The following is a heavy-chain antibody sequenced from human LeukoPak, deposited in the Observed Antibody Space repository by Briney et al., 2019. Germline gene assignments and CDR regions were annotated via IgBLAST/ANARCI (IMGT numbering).Heavy chain of an antibody. D-gene: IGHD3-3*01. CDR3: ARFSASYYDFWSGYFHWFDP. Sequence: GASVKVSCRASGYTFTGYYMHWVRQAPGQGLEWMGRINPNSGGTNYAQKLQGRVTMTRDTSISTAYMELSRLRSDDTAVYYCARFSASYYDFWSGYFHWFDPWGQGTLVTVSS. V-gene: IGHV1-2*06. J-gene: IGHJ5*02. CDR1: GYTFTGYY. CDR2: INPNSGGT.